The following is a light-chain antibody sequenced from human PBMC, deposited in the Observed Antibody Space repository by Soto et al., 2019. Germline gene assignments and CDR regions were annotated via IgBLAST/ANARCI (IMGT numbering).Light chain of an antibody. CDR2: KAS. CDR3: QHYNSYSEA. Sequence: DIQMTQSPSTLSGSVGDGVRITCRASQTISSWLAWYQQKPGKAPKLLIYKASTLKSGVPSRFSGSGSGTEFTLTISSLQPDDFATYYCQHYNSYSEAFGQGTKVDIK. J-gene: IGKJ1*01. V-gene: IGKV1-5*03. CDR1: QTISSW.